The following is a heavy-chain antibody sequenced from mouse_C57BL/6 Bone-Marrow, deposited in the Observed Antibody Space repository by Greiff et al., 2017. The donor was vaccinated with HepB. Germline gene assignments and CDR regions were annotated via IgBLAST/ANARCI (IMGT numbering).Heavy chain of an antibody. Sequence: QVQLQQSGAELVRPGSSVKLSCHASGYTFTSYWLDWVKQRPGQGLEWIGNIYPSDSETHYNQKFKDKATLTVDKSSSTAYMQLSSLTSEDSAVYYCASELRLRRAIDYWGQGTSVTVSS. D-gene: IGHD2-2*01. V-gene: IGHV1-61*01. CDR3: ASELRLRRAIDY. CDR2: IYPSDSET. CDR1: GYTFTSYW. J-gene: IGHJ4*01.